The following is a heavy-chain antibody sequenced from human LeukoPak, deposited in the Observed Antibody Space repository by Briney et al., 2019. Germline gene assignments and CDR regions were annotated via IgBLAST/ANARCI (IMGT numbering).Heavy chain of an antibody. CDR1: GGPITSSAYY. CDR2: IYSNGDT. Sequence: SETLSLTCTVSGGPITSSAYYWVWVRQPPGRGLEWLGSIYSNGDTYYNPSFESRVTIAIETSKNQFSLKMTSVTAADTAAYYCTSRGFRLPLDAFDVWGQGTRVAVS. J-gene: IGHJ3*01. CDR3: TSRGFRLPLDAFDV. D-gene: IGHD5-24*01. V-gene: IGHV4-39*01.